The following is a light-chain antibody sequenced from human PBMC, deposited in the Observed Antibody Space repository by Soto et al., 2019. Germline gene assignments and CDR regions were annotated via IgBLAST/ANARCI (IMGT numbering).Light chain of an antibody. Sequence: EIVLTQSPCTLSLSPGERATLSCRASQGVGSSYLAWYQHIPGQAPRLLIYGAYSRDSGIPDRFSGSGSGTDFTLTISRLEPEDFAVYYCQQYGDLPWTFGQGTKVDNK. J-gene: IGKJ1*01. CDR1: QGVGSSY. V-gene: IGKV3-20*01. CDR2: GAY. CDR3: QQYGDLPWT.